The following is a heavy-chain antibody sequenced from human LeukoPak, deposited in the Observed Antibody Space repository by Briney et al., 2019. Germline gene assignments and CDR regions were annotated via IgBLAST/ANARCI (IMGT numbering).Heavy chain of an antibody. Sequence: ASVKVSCKASGGTFSSYAISWVRQAPGQGLEWMGGIIPIFGTANYAQKFQGRVTITADKSTSTAYMELNSLRPEDTAVYYCAKDRWGSRGMAAGRYFDYWGQGTLVTVSS. V-gene: IGHV1-69*06. CDR3: AKDRWGSRGMAAGRYFDY. D-gene: IGHD3-16*01. J-gene: IGHJ4*02. CDR2: IIPIFGTA. CDR1: GGTFSSYA.